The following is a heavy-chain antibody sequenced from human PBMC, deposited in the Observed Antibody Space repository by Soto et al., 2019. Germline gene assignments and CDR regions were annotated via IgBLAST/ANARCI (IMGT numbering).Heavy chain of an antibody. CDR2: IVVGSGNT. D-gene: IGHD5-18*01. V-gene: IGHV1-58*01. CDR1: GFTFTTSA. Sequence: SVNVSCKASGFTFTTSAVHWVRQARGQRLEWIGWIVVGSGNTNYAQKFQERVTITRDMSTSTAYMELSSLRSEDTAVYYCAAGTALKYWGQGTLVTVSS. CDR3: AAGTALKY. J-gene: IGHJ4*02.